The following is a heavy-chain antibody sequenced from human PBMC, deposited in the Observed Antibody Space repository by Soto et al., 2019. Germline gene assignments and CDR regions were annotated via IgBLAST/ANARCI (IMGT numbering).Heavy chain of an antibody. CDR2: IYHSGST. Sequence: SETLSLTCSVSGGSVSNNDWTWIRQFPGKGLEWIGYIYHSGSTNYNYSPSLKSRLTISVDTSKNQLSLKLKSVTAADTAVYYCARGLGFFDYWGPGSLVTVS. CDR1: GGSVSNND. D-gene: IGHD3-16*01. J-gene: IGHJ4*02. CDR3: ARGLGFFDY. V-gene: IGHV4-59*02.